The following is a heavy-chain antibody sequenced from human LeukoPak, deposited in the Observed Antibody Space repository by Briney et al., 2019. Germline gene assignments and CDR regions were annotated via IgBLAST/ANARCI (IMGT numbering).Heavy chain of an antibody. V-gene: IGHV3-49*04. CDR3: TSPRNYYGSGGYYD. D-gene: IGHD3-10*01. Sequence: GGSLRLSCTASGFTFGDYAMAWVRQAPGKGLEWVGFIRSKAFGGTTEYAASVKGRFTISRDDSKSIASLQMNSLKTEDTAVYYCTSPRNYYGSGGYYDWGQGTLVTVSS. J-gene: IGHJ4*02. CDR1: GFTFGDYA. CDR2: IRSKAFGGTT.